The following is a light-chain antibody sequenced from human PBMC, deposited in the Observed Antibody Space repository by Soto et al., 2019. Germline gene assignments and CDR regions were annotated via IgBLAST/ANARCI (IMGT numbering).Light chain of an antibody. V-gene: IGKV3-20*01. Sequence: EIVLTQSPGTLSLSPGERATLSCRASQSISSSYLAWYQQKPGQAPRPLIYGASSRATGIPDRFSGSGSGTDFTLTISRLEPEDFAVYYCKKYVSSPCTFGQGTKVDIK. J-gene: IGKJ1*01. CDR3: KKYVSSPCT. CDR2: GAS. CDR1: QSISSSY.